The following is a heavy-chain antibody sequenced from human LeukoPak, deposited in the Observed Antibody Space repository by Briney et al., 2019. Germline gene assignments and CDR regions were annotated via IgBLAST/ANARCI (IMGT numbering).Heavy chain of an antibody. Sequence: PGGSLRLSCGVSGFTFNSYSMNWVRQAPGKGLEWVASILGSGTEMFYADSVKGRFTISRDNSQKSLYLQMNSLRVEDTGVYYCAKVQSDIVGAVFFAFDVWGQGTMVSVSS. D-gene: IGHD1-26*01. CDR3: AKVQSDIVGAVFFAFDV. V-gene: IGHV3-21*01. CDR1: GFTFNSYS. CDR2: ILGSGTEM. J-gene: IGHJ3*01.